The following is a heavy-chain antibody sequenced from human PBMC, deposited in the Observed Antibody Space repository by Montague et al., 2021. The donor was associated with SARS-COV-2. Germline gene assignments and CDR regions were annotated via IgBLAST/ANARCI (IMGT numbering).Heavy chain of an antibody. CDR1: GASISSNY. Sequence: SETLSLTCTVSGASISSNYWSWIRQPPGKGLEWIGYIYYRGSTNYNPSLKSRVTIAVDTSKNQFSLKVSSVTAADTAAYYCARERQDDWFDTWGQGKLVTVSS. CDR2: IYYRGST. V-gene: IGHV4-59*01. J-gene: IGHJ5*02. CDR3: ARERQDDWFDT.